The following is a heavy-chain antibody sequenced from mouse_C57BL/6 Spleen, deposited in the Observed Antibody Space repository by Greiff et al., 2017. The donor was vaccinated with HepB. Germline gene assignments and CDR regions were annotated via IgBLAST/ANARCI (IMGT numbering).Heavy chain of an antibody. Sequence: QVQLKESGAELVKPGASVKLSCKASGYTFTSYWMQWVKQRPGQGLEWIGEIDPSDSYTNYNQKFKGKATLTVDTSSSTAYMQLSSLTSEDSAVYYCARPGYWGQGTTLTVSS. CDR2: IDPSDSYT. J-gene: IGHJ2*01. CDR3: ARPGY. V-gene: IGHV1-50*01. CDR1: GYTFTSYW.